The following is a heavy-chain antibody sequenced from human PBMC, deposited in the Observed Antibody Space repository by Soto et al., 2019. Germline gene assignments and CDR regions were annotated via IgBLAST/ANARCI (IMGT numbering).Heavy chain of an antibody. Sequence: PWGTLTLSCAASGFSISSNYLSWVRQAPGKGLEWIGHIYNSGSTYYDPSLKSRFTISIDTSKNTFPLQLATLTAADTAVYYCARDVEVGEAADSVYNRFDPWGQGTLVTVSS. V-gene: IGHV4-59*12. CDR2: IYNSGST. CDR1: GFSISSNY. CDR3: ARDVEVGEAADSVYNRFDP. D-gene: IGHD2-15*01. J-gene: IGHJ5*02.